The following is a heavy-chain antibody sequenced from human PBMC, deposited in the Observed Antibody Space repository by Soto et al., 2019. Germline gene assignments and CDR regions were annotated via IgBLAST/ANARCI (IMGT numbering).Heavy chain of an antibody. CDR3: ARMTYYDFCIGYYTHMYFRY. D-gene: IGHD3-3*01. Sequence: ASVKVSCKASGYTFTGYYMHWVRQAPGQGLEWMGWINPNSGGINYAQKFQGRVTMTRDTSISTAYMELSRLRSDDTAVYYCARMTYYDFCIGYYTHMYFRYWGPGTLVIVS. CDR2: INPNSGGI. J-gene: IGHJ4*02. V-gene: IGHV1-2*02. CDR1: GYTFTGYY.